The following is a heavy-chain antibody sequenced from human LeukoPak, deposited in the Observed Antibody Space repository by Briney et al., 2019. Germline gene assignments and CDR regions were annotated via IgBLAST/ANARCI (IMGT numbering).Heavy chain of an antibody. V-gene: IGHV3-53*01. D-gene: IGHD3-10*02. CDR3: AREITTFGAFDI. J-gene: IGHJ3*02. CDR2: IYSGGST. Sequence: GGSLRLSCAASGFIVSSNYMSWVRQAPGKGLEWVSVIYSGGSTYYADSVKGRFTISRDNSKNTPYLQMNSLRAEDTAVYYCAREITTFGAFDIWGQRAMVTVSS. CDR1: GFIVSSNY.